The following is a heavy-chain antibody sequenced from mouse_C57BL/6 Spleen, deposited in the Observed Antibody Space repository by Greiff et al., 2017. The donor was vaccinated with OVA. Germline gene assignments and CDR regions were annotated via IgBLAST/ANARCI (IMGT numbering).Heavy chain of an antibody. Sequence: QVQLKQSGPELVKPGASVKISCKASGYAFSSSWMNWVKQRPGKGLEWIGRIYPGDGDTNYNGKFKGKATLTADKSSSTAYMQLSSLTSEDSAVYFCARGGLRRPNYYAMDYWGQGTSVTVSS. J-gene: IGHJ4*01. CDR2: IYPGDGDT. V-gene: IGHV1-82*01. CDR3: ARGGLRRPNYYAMDY. CDR1: GYAFSSSW. D-gene: IGHD2-4*01.